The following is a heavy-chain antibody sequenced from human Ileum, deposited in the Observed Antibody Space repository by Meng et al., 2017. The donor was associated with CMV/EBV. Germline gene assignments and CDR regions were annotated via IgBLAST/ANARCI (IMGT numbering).Heavy chain of an antibody. D-gene: IGHD3-22*01. V-gene: IGHV4-39*07. J-gene: IGHJ6*02. CDR3: TRDRQRPGYFDDGLYGLDV. Sequence: SDLLSSPFTATGGSFKRRPHYWAWIRQSPGKGLEWIGGVDYGGATYHNPSLKGRVTITVDTSTNQFSLQLTSVTAADTGMKYCTRDRQRPGYFDDGLYGLDVWGQGTTVTVSS. CDR1: GGSFKRRPHY. CDR2: VDYGGAT.